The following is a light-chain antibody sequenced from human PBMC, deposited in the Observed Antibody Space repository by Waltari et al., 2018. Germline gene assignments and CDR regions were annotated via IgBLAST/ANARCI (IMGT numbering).Light chain of an antibody. CDR2: AAS. CDR1: QSVSRT. J-gene: IGKJ1*01. CDR3: QHYVRLPAT. V-gene: IGKV3-20*01. Sequence: EIVLTQSPGTLSLAPGERATLACRASQSVSRTLAWYQQKPGQAPILLIYAASTRATGIPDRFSGSGSGTDFSLTISRLEPEDFAVYYCQHYVRLPATFGQGTKVEIK.